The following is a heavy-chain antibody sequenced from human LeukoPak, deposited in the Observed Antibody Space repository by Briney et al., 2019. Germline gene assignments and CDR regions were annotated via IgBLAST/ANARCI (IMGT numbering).Heavy chain of an antibody. V-gene: IGHV3-30-3*01. J-gene: IGHJ4*02. CDR3: ARVDYGDYGFDY. CDR1: GFTFSRYA. D-gene: IGHD4-17*01. Sequence: GGSLRLSCAASGFTFSRYAMHWVRQAPGKGLEWVAVISYDGSNKYYADSVKGRFTISRDNAKNTLYLQMNSLRAEDTAVYYCARVDYGDYGFDYWGQGTLVTVSS. CDR2: ISYDGSNK.